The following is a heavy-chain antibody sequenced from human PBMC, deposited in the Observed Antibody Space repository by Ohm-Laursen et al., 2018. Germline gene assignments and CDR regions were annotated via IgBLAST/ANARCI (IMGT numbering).Heavy chain of an antibody. CDR3: VRGPHIRSAGMQ. CDR1: GFTFSNYW. D-gene: IGHD2-21*01. V-gene: IGHV3-7*01. CDR2: VTKDGSDK. Sequence: SLRLSCAAFGFTFSNYWMSWARQAPGKGLEWVARVTKDGSDKYYVDSVKGRFTISRDNAEHSLYLHLNSLRAEDTAVYYCVRGPHIRSAGMQWGQGTLVTVSS. J-gene: IGHJ4*02.